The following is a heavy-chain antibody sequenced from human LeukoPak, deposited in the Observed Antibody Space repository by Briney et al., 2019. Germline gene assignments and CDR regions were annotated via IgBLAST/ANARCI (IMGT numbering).Heavy chain of an antibody. Sequence: GRSLRLSCAASGFTFSSYAMHWVRQAPGKGLEWVAVISYDGSNKYYADSVKGRFTISRDNSKNTLYLQMNSLRAEDTAVYYCAKDAITMVRGVIDYWGQGTLVTVSS. D-gene: IGHD3-10*01. CDR3: AKDAITMVRGVIDY. CDR1: GFTFSSYA. J-gene: IGHJ4*02. CDR2: ISYDGSNK. V-gene: IGHV3-30-3*01.